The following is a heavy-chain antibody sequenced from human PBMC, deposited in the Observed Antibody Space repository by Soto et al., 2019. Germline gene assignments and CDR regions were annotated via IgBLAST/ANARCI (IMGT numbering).Heavy chain of an antibody. D-gene: IGHD3-10*01. CDR3: ARAGGSGTNPALDI. Sequence: GGSLRLSCAASGFTFSSYATHWVRQAPGKGLEWVAVISYDGSNKYYADSVKGRFTISRDNAKNSLYLQMNSLRAEDTAVYYCARAGGSGTNPALDIWGQGTMVTV. J-gene: IGHJ3*02. CDR1: GFTFSSYA. V-gene: IGHV3-30-3*01. CDR2: ISYDGSNK.